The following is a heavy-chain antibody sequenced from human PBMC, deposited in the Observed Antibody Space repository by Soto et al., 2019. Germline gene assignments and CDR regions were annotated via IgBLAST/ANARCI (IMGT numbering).Heavy chain of an antibody. CDR3: ARGRSFSYDSTPPPMFDP. J-gene: IGHJ5*02. V-gene: IGHV3-13*01. CDR2: IGTLSDT. D-gene: IGHD3-10*01. Sequence: VGSLRLSCAGSGFAFCAFDIHWVHQAPGKGLEWVSGIGTLSDTFYAASVQGRFTISRQNAKNSVYLQMNSLRAGDTAFYYCARGRSFSYDSTPPPMFDPWGQGTRVTVSS. CDR1: GFAFCAFD.